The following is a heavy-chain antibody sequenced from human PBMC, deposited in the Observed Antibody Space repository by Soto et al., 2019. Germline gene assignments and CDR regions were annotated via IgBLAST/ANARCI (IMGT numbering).Heavy chain of an antibody. CDR3: ARSSSGAKFDY. V-gene: IGHV4-30-4*01. CDR1: GGSISSCDYY. D-gene: IGHD6-6*01. Sequence: SETLSLTCTVSGGSISSCDYYWSWIRRPPGKGLEWVGYIYYSGSTYYNPSLKSRVTISVDTSKNQFSLKLSSVTASDTAWYYCARSSSGAKFDYGGKETRVTVS. J-gene: IGHJ4*02. CDR2: IYYSGST.